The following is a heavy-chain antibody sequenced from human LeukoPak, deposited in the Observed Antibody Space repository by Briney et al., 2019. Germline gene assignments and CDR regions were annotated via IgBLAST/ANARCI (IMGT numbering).Heavy chain of an antibody. D-gene: IGHD6-6*01. Sequence: GSLRLSCAASGFTFSSYGMSWVRQAPGKGLEWIGSIYYSGSTYYNPSLKSRVTISVDTSKNQFSLKLSSVTAADTAVYYCAREEYSSSFDYWGQGTLVTVSS. J-gene: IGHJ4*02. CDR3: AREEYSSSFDY. V-gene: IGHV4-39*07. CDR1: GFTFSSYG. CDR2: IYYSGST.